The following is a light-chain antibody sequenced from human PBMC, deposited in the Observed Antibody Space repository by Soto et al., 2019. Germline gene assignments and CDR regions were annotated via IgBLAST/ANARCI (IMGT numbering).Light chain of an antibody. J-gene: IGLJ1*01. CDR2: EVS. Sequence: QSVLTQPASVSGSPGQSITISCTGTNSDVGAYNYVSWFQQHPGKAPKLIIFEVSNRPSGVSHRFSGSKSGNTASLTISGLQAEDEADYYCDSYTSSRAYVFGIGTKVTVL. CDR3: DSYTSSRAYV. V-gene: IGLV2-14*01. CDR1: NSDVGAYNY.